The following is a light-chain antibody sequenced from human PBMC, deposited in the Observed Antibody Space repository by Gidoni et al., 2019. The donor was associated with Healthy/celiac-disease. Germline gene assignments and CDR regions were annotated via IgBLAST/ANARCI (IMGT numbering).Light chain of an antibody. Sequence: SELTQDPAVSVALGQTVRITCQGDSLRSYYASWYQQKPGQAPVLVIYGKNNRPSGIPDRFSGSSSGNTASLTISVAPAPYVADYYCTSLDSCFHHVVFGGGTKLTVL. CDR3: TSLDSCFHHVV. CDR1: SLRSYY. CDR2: GKN. J-gene: IGLJ2*01. V-gene: IGLV3-19*01.